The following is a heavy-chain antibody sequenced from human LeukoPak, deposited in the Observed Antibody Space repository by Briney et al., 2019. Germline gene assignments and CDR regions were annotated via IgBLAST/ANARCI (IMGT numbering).Heavy chain of an antibody. CDR3: ARQGERRSAHNLDWFDP. Sequence: SETLSLTCTVSGGSITSSSHYWGWIRQPPGKGLEWIGTIYYSGSINYNPSLKSRVTISVDTSKNQFSLRLSSVTAADTAVYFCARQGERRSAHNLDWFDPWGQGTLVTVSS. CDR2: IYYSGSI. J-gene: IGHJ5*02. D-gene: IGHD1-1*01. CDR1: GGSITSSSHY. V-gene: IGHV4-39*01.